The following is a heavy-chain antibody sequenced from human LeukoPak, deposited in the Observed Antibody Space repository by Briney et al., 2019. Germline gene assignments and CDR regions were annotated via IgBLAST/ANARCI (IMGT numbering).Heavy chain of an antibody. D-gene: IGHD2-2*01. CDR1: GGSLSGYS. J-gene: IGHJ4*02. CDR3: ARVPGRPAAVFDY. V-gene: IGHV4-34*01. CDR2: LNHSGST. Sequence: PSETLSLTCAVYGGSLSGYSWSWIRQPPGKGLEWIGELNHSGSTNYNPSPKSRVTISVDTSKNQFSLKLSSVTAADSAFYYCARVPGRPAAVFDYWGQGTLVTVSS.